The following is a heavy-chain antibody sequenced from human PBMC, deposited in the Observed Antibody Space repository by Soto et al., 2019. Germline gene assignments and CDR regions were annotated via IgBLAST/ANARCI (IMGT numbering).Heavy chain of an antibody. D-gene: IGHD4-17*01. J-gene: IGHJ6*02. CDR2: IIPIFGTA. Sequence: SVKVSCKASGGTFSSYAISWVRQAPGQGLEWMGGIIPIFGTANYTQKFQGRVTITADESTSTAYMELSSLRSEDTAVYYCARPTVTRPYYYYYYGMDVWGQGTTVTVSS. V-gene: IGHV1-69*13. CDR1: GGTFSSYA. CDR3: ARPTVTRPYYYYYYGMDV.